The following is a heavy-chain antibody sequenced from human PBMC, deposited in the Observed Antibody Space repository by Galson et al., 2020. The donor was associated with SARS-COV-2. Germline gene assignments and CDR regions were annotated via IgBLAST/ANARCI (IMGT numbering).Heavy chain of an antibody. Sequence: GESLKISCAASGFTFSSYAMHWVRQAPGKGLEWVAVISYDGSNKYYADSVKGRFTISRDNSKNTLYLQMNSLRAEDTAVYYCARTCSSTSCPLTMVRGGLLDYWGQGTLVTVSS. V-gene: IGHV3-30-3*01. CDR1: GFTFSSYA. CDR2: ISYDGSNK. CDR3: ARTCSSTSCPLTMVRGGLLDY. J-gene: IGHJ4*02. D-gene: IGHD2-2*01.